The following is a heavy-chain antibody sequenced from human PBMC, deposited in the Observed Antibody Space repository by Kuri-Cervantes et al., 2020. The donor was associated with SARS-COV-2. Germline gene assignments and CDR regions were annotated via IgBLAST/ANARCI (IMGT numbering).Heavy chain of an antibody. V-gene: IGHV3-23*01. CDR2: VSGSGSFT. J-gene: IGHJ6*03. CDR1: GFTFSSYV. Sequence: GESLKISCAASGFTFSSYVMTWVRQAPGKGLECVSVVSGSGSFTDYADSVKGRFTISRDNSENTLYLQMNSLRAEDTAVYYCARERRVVPVYYYYYYYYMDVWGKGTTVTVSS. CDR3: ARERRVVPVYYYYYYYYMDV. D-gene: IGHD2-2*01.